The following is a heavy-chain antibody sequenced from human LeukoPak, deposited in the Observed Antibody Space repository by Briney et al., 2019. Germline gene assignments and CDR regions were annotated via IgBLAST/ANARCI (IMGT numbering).Heavy chain of an antibody. CDR2: YIPIFTRT. Sequence: VASVKVSCKAYGDTFSFYALSWVRQAPGQRLEWMGGYIPIFTRTDYAERFQGRVTITTDESSNTAYMELRGLRSDDTAVYYCAIHMYYYKNTGYFSNPVDYWGEGTLVTVSS. CDR1: GDTFSFYA. J-gene: IGHJ4*02. V-gene: IGHV1-69*05. D-gene: IGHD3-10*01. CDR3: AIHMYYYKNTGYFSNPVDY.